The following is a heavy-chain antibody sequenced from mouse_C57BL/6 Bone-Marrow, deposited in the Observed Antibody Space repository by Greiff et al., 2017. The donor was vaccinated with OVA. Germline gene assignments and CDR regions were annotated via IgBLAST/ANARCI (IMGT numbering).Heavy chain of an antibody. V-gene: IGHV1-63*01. Sequence: VMLVESGAELVRPGTSVKMSCKASGYTFTNYWIGWAKQRPGHGLEWIGDIYPGGGYTNYNEKFKGKATLTADKSSSTAYMQFSSLTSEDSAIYYCARRGYYVGWYFDVWGTGTTVTVSS. J-gene: IGHJ1*03. CDR1: GYTFTNYW. CDR2: IYPGGGYT. CDR3: ARRGYYVGWYFDV. D-gene: IGHD2-3*01.